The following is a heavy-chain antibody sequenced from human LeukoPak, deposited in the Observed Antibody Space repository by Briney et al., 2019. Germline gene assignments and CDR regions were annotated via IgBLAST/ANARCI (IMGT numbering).Heavy chain of an antibody. CDR2: IFYSGST. J-gene: IGHJ6*03. CDR1: GGPISTSNYY. D-gene: IGHD3-10*01. CDR3: ARQAAGRLWFGEVGPNYYYHMDV. V-gene: IGHV4-39*01. Sequence: PSETLSLPCTVSGGPISTSNYYCGWIRQPPGKGLEWIGNIFYSGSTYYSPSLKSRVTISVDTSKNHFSLKMSSVTAADTAVYYCARQAAGRLWFGEVGPNYYYHMDVWGKGTTVTISS.